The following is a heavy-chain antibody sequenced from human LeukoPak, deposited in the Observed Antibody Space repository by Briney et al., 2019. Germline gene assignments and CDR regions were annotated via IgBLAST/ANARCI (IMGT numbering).Heavy chain of an antibody. V-gene: IGHV1-18*01. D-gene: IGHD1-26*01. CDR1: GYTFTSYG. Sequence: ASVKVSCKASGYTFTSYGISWVRQAPGQGLEWMGWISAYNGNTNYAQKLQGRVTMTTDTSTSTAYMELSSLRSEDTAVYYCARDFVGATPPVDWGQGTLVTVSS. CDR3: ARDFVGATPPVD. J-gene: IGHJ4*02. CDR2: ISAYNGNT.